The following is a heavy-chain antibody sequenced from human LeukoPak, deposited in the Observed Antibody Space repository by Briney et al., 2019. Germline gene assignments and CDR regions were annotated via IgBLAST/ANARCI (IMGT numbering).Heavy chain of an antibody. Sequence: GGSLRLSCTASGFTVSSNYMSWVRQAPGKGLEWVSVIYSGGSTYYADSVKGRFTISRDDSKNTLYLQMNSLRAEDTAVYYCARDRVYYYDSSGYYPDAFDIWGQGTMVTVSS. D-gene: IGHD3-22*01. V-gene: IGHV3-66*01. CDR2: IYSGGST. CDR3: ARDRVYYYDSSGYYPDAFDI. CDR1: GFTVSSNY. J-gene: IGHJ3*02.